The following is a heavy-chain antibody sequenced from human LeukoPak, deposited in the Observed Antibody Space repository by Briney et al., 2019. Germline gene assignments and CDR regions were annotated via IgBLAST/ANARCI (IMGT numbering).Heavy chain of an antibody. V-gene: IGHV4-39*07. D-gene: IGHD6-19*01. CDR3: ARGFGYSSGWYYFDY. J-gene: IGHJ4*02. CDR1: GGSISSSSYY. CDR2: INHSGST. Sequence: SETLSLTCTVSGGSISSSSYYWSWIRQPPGKGLEWIGEINHSGSTNYNPSLKSRVTISVDTSKNQFSLKLSSVTAADTAVYYCARGFGYSSGWYYFDYWGQGTLVTVSS.